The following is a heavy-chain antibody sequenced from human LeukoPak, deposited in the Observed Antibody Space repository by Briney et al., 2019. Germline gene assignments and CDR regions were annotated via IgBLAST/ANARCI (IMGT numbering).Heavy chain of an antibody. V-gene: IGHV3-43*01. D-gene: IGHD1-14*01. CDR1: GVSFDAYT. Sequence: GGALRLSCVDSGVSFDAYTMRCVRHVPRGGRGCVSLISGNGGNTYYTQSLKSRVTISRDNSKNSLYLRMISKRTEDAALYYCEKNICNRNSRHFEYWGQGNLVTVSP. J-gene: IGHJ4*02. CDR3: EKNICNRNSRHFEY. CDR2: ISGNGGNT.